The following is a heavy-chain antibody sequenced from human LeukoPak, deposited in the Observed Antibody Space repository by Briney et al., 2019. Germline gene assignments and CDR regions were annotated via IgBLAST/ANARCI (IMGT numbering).Heavy chain of an antibody. Sequence: SQTLSLTCAISGDSVSSNSAAWNWIRQSPSRGLEWLGRTYYRSKWYNDYAVSVKSRITINPDTSKNQFSLQLNSVTPEDTAVYYCARRPRNSGKYDGPSGLDYWGQGTLVTVSS. J-gene: IGHJ4*02. CDR1: GDSVSSNSAA. V-gene: IGHV6-1*01. CDR2: TYYRSKWYN. CDR3: ARRPRNSGKYDGPSGLDY. D-gene: IGHD1-26*01.